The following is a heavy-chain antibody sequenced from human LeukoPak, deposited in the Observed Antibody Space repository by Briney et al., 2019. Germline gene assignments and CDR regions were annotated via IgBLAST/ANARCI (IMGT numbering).Heavy chain of an antibody. CDR2: IYYSGST. Sequence: SETLSLTCTVSGGSISSSSYYWGWIRQPPGKGLEWIGSIYYSGSTYYNPSLKSRVTISVDTSKNQFSLKLSSVTAADTAVYYCARHKMAGSEWDIVVVPAAIGGGYFDYWGQGTLVTVSS. J-gene: IGHJ4*02. CDR3: ARHKMAGSEWDIVVVPAAIGGGYFDY. V-gene: IGHV4-39*01. D-gene: IGHD2-2*02. CDR1: GGSISSSSYY.